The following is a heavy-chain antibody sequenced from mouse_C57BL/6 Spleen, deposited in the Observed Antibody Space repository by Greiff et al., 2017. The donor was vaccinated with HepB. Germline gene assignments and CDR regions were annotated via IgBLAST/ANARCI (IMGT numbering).Heavy chain of an antibody. CDR1: GFTFSSYA. V-gene: IGHV5-4*01. CDR3: AREALLLLRVMDY. Sequence: EVKVVESGGGLVKPGGSLKLSCAASGFTFSSYAMSWVRQTPEKRLEWVATISDGGSYTYYPDNVKGRVTISRDNAKNNLYLQMSHLKSEDTALYYCAREALLLLRVMDYWGQGTSVTVSS. J-gene: IGHJ4*01. CDR2: ISDGGSYT. D-gene: IGHD1-1*01.